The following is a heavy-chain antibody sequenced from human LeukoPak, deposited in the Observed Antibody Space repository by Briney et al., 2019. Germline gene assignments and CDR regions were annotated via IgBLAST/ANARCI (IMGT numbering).Heavy chain of an antibody. Sequence: TGGSLRLSCAASGFTFSNYAMSWVRQAPGKGLEWVSDISGSGGSTYYADSVKGRFTISRDNSKNTLYLQMNSLRAEDTAVYYCAKGPPMVRGVLNWFDPWGQGTLVTVSS. CDR1: GFTFSNYA. CDR3: AKGPPMVRGVLNWFDP. D-gene: IGHD3-10*01. V-gene: IGHV3-23*01. CDR2: ISGSGGST. J-gene: IGHJ5*02.